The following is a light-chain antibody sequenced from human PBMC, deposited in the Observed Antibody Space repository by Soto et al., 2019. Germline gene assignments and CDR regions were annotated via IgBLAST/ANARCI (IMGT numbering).Light chain of an antibody. CDR2: WAS. CDR1: QSVLYSSNNKNY. V-gene: IGKV4-1*01. J-gene: IGKJ1*01. CDR3: QQYYSTPPT. Sequence: DIVMTQSPDSLAVSLGERATINCKSSQSVLYSSNNKNYLAWYQQKPGQPPKLLIYWASNRESGVPDRFSGSGSGTDFTLTISSLQAEDVAVYYCQQYYSTPPTFGQGTKVEI.